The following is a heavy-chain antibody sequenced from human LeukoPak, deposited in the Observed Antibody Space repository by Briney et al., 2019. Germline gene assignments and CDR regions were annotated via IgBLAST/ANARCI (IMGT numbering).Heavy chain of an antibody. CDR2: INPSGGST. J-gene: IGHJ3*02. D-gene: IGHD5-24*01. CDR1: GYTFTSYY. CDR3: ARGVEMVNWRDAFDI. Sequence: ASVKVSCKASGYTFTSYYMHWVRQAPGQGPEWMGIINPSGGSTSYAQKFQGRVTMTRDTSTSTVYMELSSLRSEDTAVYYCARGVEMVNWRDAFDIWGQGTMVTVSS. V-gene: IGHV1-46*01.